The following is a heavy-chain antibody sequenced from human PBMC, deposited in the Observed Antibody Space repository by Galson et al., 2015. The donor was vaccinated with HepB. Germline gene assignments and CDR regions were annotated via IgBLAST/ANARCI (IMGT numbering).Heavy chain of an antibody. J-gene: IGHJ6*02. CDR3: ARDLSRDIVVVVAATGDYYYYGMDV. CDR1: GFTFSSYS. CDR2: ISSSSSYI. Sequence: SLRLSCAASGFTFSSYSMNWVRQAPGKGLEWVSSISSSSSYIYYADSVKGRFTISRDNAKNSLYLQMNSLRAEDTAVYYCARDLSRDIVVVVAATGDYYYYGMDVWGQGTTVTVSS. V-gene: IGHV3-21*01. D-gene: IGHD2-15*01.